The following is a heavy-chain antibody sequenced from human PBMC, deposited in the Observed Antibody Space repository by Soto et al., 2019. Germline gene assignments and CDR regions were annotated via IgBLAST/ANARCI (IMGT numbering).Heavy chain of an antibody. CDR3: ARDGQRGYDCDY. V-gene: IGHV3-30-3*01. Sequence: GGSLRLSCAASGFTFSRQAMHWVRQAPGKGLDWVAVISYDGSNTIYYADSVKGRFTISRDNGKNSLYLQMDSLRDEDTAVYYCARDGQRGYDCDYWGHGTLVTVSS. CDR1: GFTFSRQA. D-gene: IGHD5-12*01. CDR2: ISYDGSNTI. J-gene: IGHJ4*01.